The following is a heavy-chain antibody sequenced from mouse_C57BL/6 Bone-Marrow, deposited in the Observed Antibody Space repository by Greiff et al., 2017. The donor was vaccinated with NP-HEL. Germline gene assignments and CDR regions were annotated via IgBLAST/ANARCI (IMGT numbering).Heavy chain of an antibody. D-gene: IGHD3-3*01. CDR1: GYSITSGYY. J-gene: IGHJ3*01. Sequence: DVKLVESGPGLVKPSQSLSLTCSVTGYSITSGYYWNWIRQFPGNKLEWMGYISYDGSNNYNPSLKNRISITRDTSKNQCFLKLNSVTTEDTATYYCALLGAYWGQGTLVTVSA. CDR3: ALLGAY. V-gene: IGHV3-6*01. CDR2: ISYDGSN.